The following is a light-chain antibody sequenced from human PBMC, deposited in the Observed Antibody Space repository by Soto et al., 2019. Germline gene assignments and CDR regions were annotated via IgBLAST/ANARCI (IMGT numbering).Light chain of an antibody. Sequence: QSVLTQPPSVSEAPGQRVTISCTGSSSNIGAGYEAHWYQQVPGTAPKLLIYENNNRPSGVPDRFSGSKSGTSASLAITGLQAEDEAEYYCQSYDSSLRGYVFGNGTKVTVL. J-gene: IGLJ1*01. CDR1: SSNIGAGYE. CDR3: QSYDSSLRGYV. CDR2: ENN. V-gene: IGLV1-40*01.